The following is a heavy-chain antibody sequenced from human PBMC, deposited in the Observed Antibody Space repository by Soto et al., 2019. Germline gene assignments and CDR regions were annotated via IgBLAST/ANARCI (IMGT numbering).Heavy chain of an antibody. CDR3: ASARGLAAAYYYYGMDV. CDR2: IDPSDSYT. J-gene: IGHJ6*02. D-gene: IGHD6-13*01. Sequence: PGESLKISCKGSGYSFASYWISWVRQMPGKGLEWMGRIDPSDSYTNYSPSFQGHVTISADKSISTAYLQWSSLKASDTAMYCCASARGLAAAYYYYGMDVWGQGTTVTVSS. V-gene: IGHV5-10-1*01. CDR1: GYSFASYW.